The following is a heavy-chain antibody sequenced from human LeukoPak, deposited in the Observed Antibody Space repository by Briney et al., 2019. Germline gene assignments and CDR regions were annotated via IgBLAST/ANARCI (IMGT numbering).Heavy chain of an antibody. CDR2: INSDGSST. CDR3: ARDPPSSGYYYDYYYGMDV. CDR1: GFTFSSYW. V-gene: IGHV3-74*01. J-gene: IGHJ6*02. D-gene: IGHD3-22*01. Sequence: PGGSLRLSCAASGFTFSSYWMHWVRQAPGKGLVWVSRINSDGSSTSYADSVKGRFTISRDNAKNTLYLQMNSLRAEDTAVYYCARDPPSSGYYYDYYYGMDVWGQGTTVTVSS.